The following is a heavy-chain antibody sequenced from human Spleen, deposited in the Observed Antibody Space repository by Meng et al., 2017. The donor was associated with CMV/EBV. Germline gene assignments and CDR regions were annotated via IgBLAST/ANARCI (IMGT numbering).Heavy chain of an antibody. J-gene: IGHJ4*02. CDR1: GFTFDDYT. D-gene: IGHD1-7*01. CDR3: ARDYDGTTTGSGH. Sequence: GGSLRLSCAASGFTFDDYTMHWVRQAPGKGLEWVSSISSSSSYIYYADSVKGRFTISRDNAKNSLYLQMNSLRAEDTAMYYCARDYDGTTTGSGHWGQGTLVTVSS. CDR2: ISSSSSYI. V-gene: IGHV3-21*01.